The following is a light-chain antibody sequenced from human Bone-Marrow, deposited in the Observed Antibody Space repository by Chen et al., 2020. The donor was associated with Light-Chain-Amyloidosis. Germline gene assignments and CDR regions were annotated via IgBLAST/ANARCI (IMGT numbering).Light chain of an antibody. Sequence: DIVMTQSPESLAVSLGERATINCKSSQSVLKSSPNKNHFGWYQEKPGQPPRLLIYWASTRESGVPARFSGSWSGTDFTLSISSLQAEDVAVYFCHQYYSFPFTFGQGTRLEIK. CDR2: WAS. V-gene: IGKV4-1*01. J-gene: IGKJ5*01. CDR1: QSVLKSSPNKNH. CDR3: HQYYSFPFT.